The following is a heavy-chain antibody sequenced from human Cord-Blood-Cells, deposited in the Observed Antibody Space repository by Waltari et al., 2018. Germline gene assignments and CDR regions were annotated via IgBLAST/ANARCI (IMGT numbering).Heavy chain of an antibody. J-gene: IGHJ3*02. Sequence: QLQLQESGPGLVKPSETLSLTCTVSGGSISSSSYYWGWIRQPPGKGLEWIGSIYYSGSTYYHPSLKSRVTISVDTSKNQFSLKLSSVTAADTAVYYCASQGYCSGGSCYAFDIWGQGTMVTVSS. V-gene: IGHV4-39*01. CDR2: IYYSGST. CDR1: GGSISSSSYY. CDR3: ASQGYCSGGSCYAFDI. D-gene: IGHD2-15*01.